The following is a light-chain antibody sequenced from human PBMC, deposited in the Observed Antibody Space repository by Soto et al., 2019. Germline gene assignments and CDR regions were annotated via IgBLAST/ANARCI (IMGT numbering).Light chain of an antibody. CDR1: QSVSNN. Sequence: EIVMTQSPATLSVSPGERATLSCRASQSVSNNLAWYQQKPGQAPRLLIYDASTRATGIPARFSGSGSGTEFTLTISSLQSEDFALYYCQQYNNWPPLTFGGGTKVEIK. CDR2: DAS. J-gene: IGKJ4*01. CDR3: QQYNNWPPLT. V-gene: IGKV3-15*01.